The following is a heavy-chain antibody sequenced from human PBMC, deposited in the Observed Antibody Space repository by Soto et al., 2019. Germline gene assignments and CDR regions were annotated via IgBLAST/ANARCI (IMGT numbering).Heavy chain of an antibody. D-gene: IGHD3-10*01. V-gene: IGHV1-46*03. CDR1: GYTFTSYY. Sequence: ASVKVSCKASGYTFTSYYMHWVRQAPGQGLEWMGIINPSGGSTSYAQKFQGRVTMTRDTSTSTVYMELSSLRSEDTAVYYCARRSLWFGELPYYYYYMDVWGKGTTVTVSS. CDR2: INPSGGST. CDR3: ARRSLWFGELPYYYYYMDV. J-gene: IGHJ6*03.